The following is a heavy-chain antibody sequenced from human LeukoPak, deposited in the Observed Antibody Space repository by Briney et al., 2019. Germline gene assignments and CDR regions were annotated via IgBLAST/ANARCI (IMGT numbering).Heavy chain of an antibody. CDR2: IKQDGSEK. J-gene: IGHJ4*02. Sequence: GGSLRLSCAASGFTFSSYWMSWVRQAPGKGLEWVANIKQDGSEKYYVDSVKGRFTISRDNSKNTLYLQMNSLRAEDTAVYYCAKESDYGGNFDYWGQGTLVTVSS. CDR3: AKESDYGGNFDY. D-gene: IGHD4-23*01. V-gene: IGHV3-7*05. CDR1: GFTFSSYW.